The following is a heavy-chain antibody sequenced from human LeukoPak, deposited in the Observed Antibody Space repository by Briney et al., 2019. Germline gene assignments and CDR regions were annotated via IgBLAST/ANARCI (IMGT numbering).Heavy chain of an antibody. CDR3: ARDYVDGYSSGWLGPYGMDA. V-gene: IGHV3-48*03. CDR2: ISSSGSTI. J-gene: IGHJ6*04. CDR1: GFTFSSYE. Sequence: PGGSLRLSCAASGFTFSSYEMNWVRQAPGKGLEWVSYISSSGSTIYYADSVKGRFTISRDNAKNSLYLQVNSLRAEDTAVYYCARDYVDGYSSGWLGPYGMDAWGKGTTVTVSS. D-gene: IGHD6-19*01.